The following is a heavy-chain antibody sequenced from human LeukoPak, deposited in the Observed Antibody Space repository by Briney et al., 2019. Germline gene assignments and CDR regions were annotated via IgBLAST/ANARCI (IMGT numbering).Heavy chain of an antibody. Sequence: GASVKVSCKASGGTFSSYAISWVRQAPGQGLEWMGRIIPILGIANYAQEFQGRVTITADKSTSTAYMELSSLRSEDTAVYYCATEAYDVVQWLGLIDYWGQGTLVTVSS. V-gene: IGHV1-69*04. J-gene: IGHJ4*02. D-gene: IGHD6-19*01. CDR2: IIPILGIA. CDR1: GGTFSSYA. CDR3: ATEAYDVVQWLGLIDY.